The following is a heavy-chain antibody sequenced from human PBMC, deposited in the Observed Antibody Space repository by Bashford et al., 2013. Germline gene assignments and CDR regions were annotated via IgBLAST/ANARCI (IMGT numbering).Heavy chain of an antibody. V-gene: IGHV1-18*01. CDR2: ISPYNGNT. CDR1: GYTFTSYG. Sequence: VASVKVSCKTSGYTFTSYGISWVRQAPGQGLEWMGWISPYNGNTRYAQKLQGRVTMTTDTSTSTAHMELRSLRSDDTAVYYCARCSRFSVSHYAADYFDSWGQGTLVTVSS. CDR3: ARCSRFSVSHYAADYFDS. D-gene: IGHD1-26*01. J-gene: IGHJ4*02.